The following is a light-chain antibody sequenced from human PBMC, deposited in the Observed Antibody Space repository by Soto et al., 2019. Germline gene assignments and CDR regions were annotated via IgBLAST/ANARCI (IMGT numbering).Light chain of an antibody. CDR2: AAS. V-gene: IGKV1-6*01. Sequence: AIQMTQSPSSLSASVGDRVTMTCRASQGINNELAWYQQKPGKAPKLLLYAASNLHSGGPSRFSGSGSRTDFALTISSLQPEDFASYFWLNLYTYPRPFGQGTKVE. CDR3: LNLYTYPRP. J-gene: IGKJ1*01. CDR1: QGINNE.